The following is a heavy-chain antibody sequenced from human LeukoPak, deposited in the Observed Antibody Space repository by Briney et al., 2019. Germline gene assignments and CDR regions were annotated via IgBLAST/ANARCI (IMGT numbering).Heavy chain of an antibody. V-gene: IGHV3-23*01. CDR1: GFTFSSYA. Sequence: QPGGSLRLSCAASGFTFSSYAMNWVRQAPGKGLEWVSGISGSGGSTYYADSVKGRFTISRDKAKNTLYVQMNSLRAQDMALYYWEKELFCDYLVDYWGQGTLVTVSS. D-gene: IGHD4-17*01. J-gene: IGHJ4*02. CDR2: ISGSGGST. CDR3: EKELFCDYLVDY.